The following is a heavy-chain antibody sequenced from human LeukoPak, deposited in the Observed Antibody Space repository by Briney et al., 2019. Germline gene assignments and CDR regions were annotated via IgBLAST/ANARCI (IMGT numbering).Heavy chain of an antibody. CDR1: GGSISSGGYY. J-gene: IGHJ4*02. CDR2: IYHSGST. CDR3: ARALRYFGWSLWWLDY. Sequence: SETLSLTCTVSGGSISSGGYYWSWIRQPPGKGLEWIGYIYHSGSTYYNPSLKSRVTISVDKSKNQFSLKLSSVTAADTAVYYCARALRYFGWSLWWLDYWGQGTLVTVSS. V-gene: IGHV4-30-2*01. D-gene: IGHD3-9*01.